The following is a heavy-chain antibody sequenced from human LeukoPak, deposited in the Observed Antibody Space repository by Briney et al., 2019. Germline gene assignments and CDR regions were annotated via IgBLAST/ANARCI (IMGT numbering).Heavy chain of an antibody. CDR3: ARSNWGFSRNAFDI. J-gene: IGHJ3*02. Sequence: GGSLRLSCAASGFTFSSYAMHWVRQAPGKGLEWVAVIPYDGSNKYYADSVKGRFTISRDNSKNTLYLQMNSLRAEDTAVYYCARSNWGFSRNAFDIWGQGTMVTVSS. V-gene: IGHV3-30*04. CDR2: IPYDGSNK. CDR1: GFTFSSYA. D-gene: IGHD7-27*01.